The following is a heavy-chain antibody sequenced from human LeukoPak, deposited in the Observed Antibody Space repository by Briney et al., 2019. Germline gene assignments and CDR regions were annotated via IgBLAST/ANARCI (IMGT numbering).Heavy chain of an antibody. J-gene: IGHJ2*01. CDR3: ARAVSSSWYSSWDWYFDL. D-gene: IGHD6-13*01. CDR1: GGSISSYY. V-gene: IGHV4-59*01. Sequence: PSETLSLTCTVSGGSISSYYWSWIRQPPGKGLEWIGYIYYSGSTNYNPSLKSRVTISVDTSKNQFSLKLSSVTAADTAVYYCARAVSSSWYSSWDWYFDLWGRGTLVTVSS. CDR2: IYYSGST.